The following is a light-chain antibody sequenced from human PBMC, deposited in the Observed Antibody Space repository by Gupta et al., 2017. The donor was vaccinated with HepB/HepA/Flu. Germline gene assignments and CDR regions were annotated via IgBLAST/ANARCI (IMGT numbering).Light chain of an antibody. J-gene: IGLJ1*01. Sequence: SYELTQPPYVSVSPGQTASISCSGDKLGNKYTCWYQQKPGQSPVLVIYQDKKRPSGIPERFSGSNSGNTATLTISGAQTMDEADYYCQAWDGTTHVFGTGTKVTVL. V-gene: IGLV3-1*01. CDR2: QDK. CDR1: KLGNKY. CDR3: QAWDGTTHV.